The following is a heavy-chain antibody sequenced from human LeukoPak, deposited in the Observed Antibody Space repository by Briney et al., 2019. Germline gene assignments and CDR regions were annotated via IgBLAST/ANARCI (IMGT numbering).Heavy chain of an antibody. D-gene: IGHD6-13*01. CDR2: ISGYNGNT. V-gene: IGHV1-18*04. J-gene: IGHJ4*02. CDR1: GYTFSSYG. CDR3: ARALPFTAAGTPFDY. Sequence: GSVKVSCKASGYTFSSYGINWVGQAPGQGIEWMGWISGYNGNTNYAQKLQGRVTMTTDTSTSTAYVELRSLRSDDTALYYCARALPFTAAGTPFDYWGQGTLSPSPQ.